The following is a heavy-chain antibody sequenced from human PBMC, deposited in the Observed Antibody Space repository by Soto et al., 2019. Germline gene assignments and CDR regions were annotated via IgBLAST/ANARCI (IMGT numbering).Heavy chain of an antibody. Sequence: EVQLLESGGGLVQPGGSLRLSCAGSGSTFSDYAMNWVRQAPGKGLEWVSVISDNGIKTYYADSVKGRFTISRDNSKSTLYLQMNSLRAEDTAGYYGASRRGSSGWYRWFDRWGQGTLGTVSS. J-gene: IGHJ5*02. D-gene: IGHD6-19*01. V-gene: IGHV3-23*01. CDR3: ASRRGSSGWYRWFDR. CDR1: GSTFSDYA. CDR2: ISDNGIKT.